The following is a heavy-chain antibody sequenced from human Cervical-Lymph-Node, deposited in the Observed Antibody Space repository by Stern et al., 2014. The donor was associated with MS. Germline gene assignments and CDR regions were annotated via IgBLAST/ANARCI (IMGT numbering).Heavy chain of an antibody. CDR2: ISSGGS. J-gene: IGHJ6*02. V-gene: IGHV3-21*06. CDR1: GFPFSSHS. Sequence: EVQLVESGGGLVKPGGSLLLSCAASGFPFSSHSMNWVRQAPGKGLEWVSSISSGGSFYAESLQGRFTISRDNAKDSLFLQMNSLRVDDTAVYYCAREPQGGAWYYGMDVWGQGTTVTVSS. D-gene: IGHD1-26*01. CDR3: AREPQGGAWYYGMDV.